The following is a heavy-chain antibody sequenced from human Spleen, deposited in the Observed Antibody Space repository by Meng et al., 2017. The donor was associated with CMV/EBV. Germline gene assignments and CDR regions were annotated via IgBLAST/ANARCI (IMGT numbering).Heavy chain of an antibody. V-gene: IGHV1-69*05. CDR3: ARGTIVRFFDRRGGYYLDY. CDR1: GGTFSSYA. Sequence: SVKVSCKASGGTFSSYAISWVRQAPGQGLEWMGGIIPIFGTANYAQKFQGRVTIITDESTTTGYMELSSLRSEDTAVYYCARGTIVRFFDRRGGYYLDYWGQGTLVTVSS. D-gene: IGHD3-9*01. CDR2: IIPIFGTA. J-gene: IGHJ4*02.